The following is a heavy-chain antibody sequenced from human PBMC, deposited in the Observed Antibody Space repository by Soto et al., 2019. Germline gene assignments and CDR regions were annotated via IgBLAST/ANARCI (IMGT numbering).Heavy chain of an antibody. Sequence: QITLKESGPTLVKPTQTLTLTCTFSGFSLSTSGVGVGWIRQPPGKALEWLALIYWDDDKRYSPSLKSRLTITKDTSKNHVVLTMPNMDPVDTATYYCAHSLRFLEWLLGWFDPWGQGTLVTVSS. CDR3: AHSLRFLEWLLGWFDP. CDR2: IYWDDDK. V-gene: IGHV2-5*02. J-gene: IGHJ5*02. CDR1: GFSLSTSGVG. D-gene: IGHD3-3*01.